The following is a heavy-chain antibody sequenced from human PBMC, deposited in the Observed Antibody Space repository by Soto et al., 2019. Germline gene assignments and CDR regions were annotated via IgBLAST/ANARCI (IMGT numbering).Heavy chain of an antibody. V-gene: IGHV3-21*01. Sequence: EVQLVESGGGLVKPGGSLRLSCAASGFTFSSYSMNWVRQAPGKGLEWVSSISSSSSYIYYADSVKGRFTISSDNAKNSLYLQMNSLRAEDTAVYYCARVVKGSSKYYFDYWGQGTLVTVSS. CDR2: ISSSSSYI. CDR3: ARVVKGSSKYYFDY. D-gene: IGHD3-10*01. J-gene: IGHJ4*02. CDR1: GFTFSSYS.